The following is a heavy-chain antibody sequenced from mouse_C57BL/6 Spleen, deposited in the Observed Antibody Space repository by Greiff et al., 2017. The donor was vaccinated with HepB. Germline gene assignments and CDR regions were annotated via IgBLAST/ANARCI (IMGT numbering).Heavy chain of an antibody. Sequence: VQLQQPGAELVMPGASVKLSCKASGYTFTSYWMHWVKQRPGQGLEWIGEIDHSDSYTTYNQKFKGKSTLTVDNSSSTAYMRLSSLTSEDSAVYYFATYYYVNYDRYFDVWGTGTTVTVSS. V-gene: IGHV1-69*01. J-gene: IGHJ1*03. CDR1: GYTFTSYW. D-gene: IGHD2-1*01. CDR2: IDHSDSYT. CDR3: ATYYYVNYDRYFDV.